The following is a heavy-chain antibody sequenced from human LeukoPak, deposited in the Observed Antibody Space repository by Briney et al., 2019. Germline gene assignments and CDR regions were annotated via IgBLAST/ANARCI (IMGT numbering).Heavy chain of an antibody. V-gene: IGHV1-18*04. J-gene: IGHJ4*02. CDR2: ISAYNCNT. CDR3: ARGYDILTGYYKGQGQYYFDY. Sequence: ASVNVSFRASGYTFTSYGISGVRQARGQGLAGMGWISAYNCNTNYAQKLQGRLTINTDTSTSTAYTELRSLRSDDTAVYYCARGYDILTGYYKGQGQYYFDYWGQGTLVTVSS. D-gene: IGHD3-9*01. CDR1: GYTFTSYG.